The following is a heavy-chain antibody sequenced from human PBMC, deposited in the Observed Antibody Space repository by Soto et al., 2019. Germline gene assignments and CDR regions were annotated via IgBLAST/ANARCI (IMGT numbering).Heavy chain of an antibody. J-gene: IGHJ4*02. Sequence: GGSLLLSCASSGVPFSSYFRHLVRPAPGKGLEWVAVISYDGSNKYYADSVKGRFTISRDNSKNTLYLQMNSLRAEDTAVYYCAKGLREFGIAVADYFDYWGQGTLVTVSS. V-gene: IGHV3-30*18. CDR2: ISYDGSNK. D-gene: IGHD6-19*01. CDR1: GVPFSSYF. CDR3: AKGLREFGIAVADYFDY.